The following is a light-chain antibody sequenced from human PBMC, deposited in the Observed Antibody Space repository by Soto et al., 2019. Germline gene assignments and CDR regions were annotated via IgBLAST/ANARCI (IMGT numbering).Light chain of an antibody. Sequence: DIQMTQSPSSLSESVGDRVTITCRASQGISNYLAWYQQKPGKVPKLLIYAASTSKSGVPPRFSGSGSGTDFTLTISSLQPEDVATYYCQKYNNAPRAFGPGTTVDIK. CDR3: QKYNNAPRA. CDR2: AAS. J-gene: IGKJ3*01. V-gene: IGKV1-27*01. CDR1: QGISNY.